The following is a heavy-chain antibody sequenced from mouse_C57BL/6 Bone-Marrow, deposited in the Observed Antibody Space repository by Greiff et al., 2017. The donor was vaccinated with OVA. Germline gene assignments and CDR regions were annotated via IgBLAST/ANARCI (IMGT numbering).Heavy chain of an antibody. J-gene: IGHJ3*01. CDR1: GYAFSSSW. CDR3: ARGLYDGYWAWFAY. CDR2: IYPGDGDT. V-gene: IGHV1-82*01. Sequence: QVQLKQSGPELVKPGASVKISCKASGYAFSSSWMNWVKQRPGKGLEWIGRIYPGDGDTNYNGKFKGKATLTADKSSSTAYMQLSSLTSEDSAVYFCARGLYDGYWAWFAYWGQGTLVTVSA. D-gene: IGHD2-3*01.